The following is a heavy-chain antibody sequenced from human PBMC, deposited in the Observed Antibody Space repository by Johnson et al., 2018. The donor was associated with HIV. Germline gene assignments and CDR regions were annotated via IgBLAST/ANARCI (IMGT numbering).Heavy chain of an antibody. V-gene: IGHV3-23*04. CDR2: ISGSGGST. J-gene: IGHJ3*02. CDR3: ARGFCSSASCYLHAVDI. CDR1: GFTFSDYY. Sequence: DVQVVESGGGLVQPGGSLRLSCAASGFTFSDYYMSWIRQAPGKGLEWVSAISGSGGSTYHAYSVKGRFTISRDNSKNTLYLQLNTLRAEDTAVYYCARGFCSSASCYLHAVDIWGQGTMVTVSS. D-gene: IGHD2-2*01.